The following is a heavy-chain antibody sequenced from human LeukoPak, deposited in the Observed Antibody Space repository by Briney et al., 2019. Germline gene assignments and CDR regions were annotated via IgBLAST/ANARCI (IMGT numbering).Heavy chain of an antibody. J-gene: IGHJ4*02. CDR3: ARGPNSNWSGLDF. CDR1: GFSFSGHW. CDR2: ISPTGSTT. D-gene: IGHD6-6*01. Sequence: GGSLRLSCTAFGFSFSGHWMHWARQLPGKGLVWVSRISPTGSTTSYADSVKGRFTVSRDNAKNTLYLQVNNLRAEDTAVYYCARGPNSNWSGLDFWGQGTLLTVSS. V-gene: IGHV3-74*01.